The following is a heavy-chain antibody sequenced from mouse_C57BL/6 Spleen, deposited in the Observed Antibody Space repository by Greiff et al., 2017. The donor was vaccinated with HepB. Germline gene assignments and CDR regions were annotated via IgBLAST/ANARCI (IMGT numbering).Heavy chain of an antibody. V-gene: IGHV1-81*01. CDR2: IYHRSGNT. CDR1: GYTFTSYG. J-gene: IGHJ3*01. D-gene: IGHD2-1*01. CDR3: AKGNWFAY. Sequence: VHLVESGAEPARPGASVKLSCKASGYTFTSYGISWVKQRTGQGLEWIGEIYHRSGNTYYNEKFKGKATLTADKSSSTAYMELRSLTSEDSAVYFCAKGNWFAYWGQGTLVTVSA.